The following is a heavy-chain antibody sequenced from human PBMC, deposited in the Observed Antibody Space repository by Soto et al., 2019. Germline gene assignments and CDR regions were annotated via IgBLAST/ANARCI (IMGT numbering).Heavy chain of an antibody. Sequence: KPSETLSLTCTVSGGSINSGGYYWNWIRQLPGKGLEWIGYIYYSGSAYYNPSLKSRVTISIDTSNNQFSLKLSSVTAADTAVYYCARRSSSWYLRAAPYYFDYWGQGTLVTVSS. CDR1: GGSINSGGYY. CDR2: IYYSGSA. V-gene: IGHV4-31*03. CDR3: ARRSSSWYLRAAPYYFDY. D-gene: IGHD6-13*01. J-gene: IGHJ4*02.